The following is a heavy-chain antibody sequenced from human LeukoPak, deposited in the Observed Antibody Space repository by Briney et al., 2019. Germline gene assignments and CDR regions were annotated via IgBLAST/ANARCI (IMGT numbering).Heavy chain of an antibody. CDR3: AHVGAFDI. J-gene: IGHJ3*02. CDR2: INAGNGNT. Sequence: ASVKVSCKASGYTFTSYAMHWVRQAPGQRLEWMGWINAGNGNTKYSQKFQGRVTMTEDTSTDTAYMELSSLRSEDTAVYYCAHVGAFDIWGQGTMVTVSS. V-gene: IGHV1-3*01. CDR1: GYTFTSYA. D-gene: IGHD3-10*01.